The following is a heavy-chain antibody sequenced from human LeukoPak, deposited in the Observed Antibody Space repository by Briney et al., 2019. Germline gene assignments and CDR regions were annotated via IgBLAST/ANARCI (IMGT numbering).Heavy chain of an antibody. D-gene: IGHD6-13*01. V-gene: IGHV4-59*12. CDR1: GGSISSYY. J-gene: IGHJ5*02. CDR3: ARGIAAAGTVKRINWFDP. Sequence: SETLSLTCTVSGGSISSYYWSWIRQPPGKGLEWIGYIYYSGSTNYNPSLKSRVTISVDTSKNQFSLKLSSVTAADTAVYYCARGIAAAGTVKRINWFDPWGQGTLVTVSS. CDR2: IYYSGST.